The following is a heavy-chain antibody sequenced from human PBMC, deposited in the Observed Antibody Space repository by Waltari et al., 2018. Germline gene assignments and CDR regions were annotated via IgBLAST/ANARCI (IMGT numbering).Heavy chain of an antibody. CDR3: AKDRHGYFQPVDS. CDR2: ISGSADFT. V-gene: IGHV3-23*01. Sequence: EVQLLESGGGLVQPGGSLRLSCAASGFPFSKYAMTWVRQVPGKGLESVSAISGSADFTYYADSVKGRFTISRDNSRNTLSLQMNSLRAEDTAIYYCAKDRHGYFQPVDSWGQGTLVTVSS. D-gene: IGHD3-22*01. J-gene: IGHJ4*02. CDR1: GFPFSKYA.